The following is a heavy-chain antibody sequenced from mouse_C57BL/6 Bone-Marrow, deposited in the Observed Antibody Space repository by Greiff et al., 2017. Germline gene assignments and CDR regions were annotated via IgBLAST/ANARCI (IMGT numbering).Heavy chain of an antibody. CDR3: TRTPITTVVAYWYFDV. V-gene: IGHV1-75*01. CDR1: GYTFTDYY. J-gene: IGHJ1*03. D-gene: IGHD1-1*01. CDR2: IFPGSGST. Sequence: VQLVESGPELVKPGASVKISCKASGYTFTDYYINWVKQRPGQGLEWIGWIFPGSGSTYYNEKFKGKATLTVDKSSSTAYMLLSSLTSEDSAVYYCTRTPITTVVAYWYFDVWGTGTTVTVSS.